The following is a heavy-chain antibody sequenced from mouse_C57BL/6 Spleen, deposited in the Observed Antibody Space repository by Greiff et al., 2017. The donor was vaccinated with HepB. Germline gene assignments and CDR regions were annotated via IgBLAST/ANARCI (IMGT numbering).Heavy chain of an antibody. CDR2: INPSNGGT. Sequence: QVQLQQPGTELVKPGASVKLSCKASGYTFTSYWMHWVKQRPGQGLEWIGNINPSNGGTNYNEKFKSKATLTVDKSSSTAYMQLSSLTSEDSAVYYWARGGTVVATPAWFAYWGQGTLVTVSA. CDR3: ARGGTVVATPAWFAY. CDR1: GYTFTSYW. V-gene: IGHV1-53*01. J-gene: IGHJ3*01. D-gene: IGHD1-1*01.